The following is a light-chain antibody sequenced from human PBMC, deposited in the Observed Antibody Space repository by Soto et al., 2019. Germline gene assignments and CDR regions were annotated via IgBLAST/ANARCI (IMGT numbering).Light chain of an antibody. CDR1: QSVSSDH. Sequence: EIALTQSPATLSLSPGARAPLSCRTSQSVSSDHLAWSQQKSGQAPRLLIYGASNRATGIPDRFSGSGSGTDFTLTISRLEPEDFAVYHCQQYGRSWWTFGQGTKVDIK. V-gene: IGKV3-20*01. J-gene: IGKJ1*01. CDR3: QQYGRSWWT. CDR2: GAS.